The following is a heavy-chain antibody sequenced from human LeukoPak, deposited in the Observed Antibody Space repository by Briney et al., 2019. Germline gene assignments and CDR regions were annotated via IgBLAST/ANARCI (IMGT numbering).Heavy chain of an antibody. CDR2: ISGSGGST. V-gene: IGHV3-23*01. CDR3: AKDGIVGAQSYFDY. Sequence: GGSLRLSCAASGFTFSSYAMTWVRQAPGKGLEWVSGISGSGGSTDYADSVKGRFTISRDNPKNTLYLQMNSLRAEDTAVYYCAKDGIVGAQSYFDYWGQGTLVTVSS. J-gene: IGHJ4*02. CDR1: GFTFSSYA. D-gene: IGHD1-26*01.